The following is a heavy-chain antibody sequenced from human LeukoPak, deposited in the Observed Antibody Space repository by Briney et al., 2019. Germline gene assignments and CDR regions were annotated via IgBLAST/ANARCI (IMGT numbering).Heavy chain of an antibody. CDR1: GCTFSSYA. CDR2: ISGSGSST. D-gene: IGHD6-13*01. CDR3: AKSLNIAAGGDY. Sequence: PGGSLRLSCAASGCTFSSYAMSWVRQAPGKGLEWVSGISGSGSSTFYADSVRGRSTISRDNSKNTLYLQMNSLSAEGTAVYYCAKSLNIAAGGDYWGQGTLVTLSS. J-gene: IGHJ4*02. V-gene: IGHV3-23*01.